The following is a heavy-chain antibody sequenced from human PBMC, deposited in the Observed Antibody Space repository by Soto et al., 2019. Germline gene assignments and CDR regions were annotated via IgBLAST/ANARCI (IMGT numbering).Heavy chain of an antibody. J-gene: IGHJ4*02. Sequence: GESLKISCQGSGYSFTSYWVTWVRQMSGGGLEWVARIDPSDSSTNYSPSFRGRVSISADRSISTAYLQWSSLKASDTAIYYCARGVKMATPHKYYFDYWGQGALVTVSS. CDR3: ARGVKMATPHKYYFDY. V-gene: IGHV5-10-1*01. CDR2: IDPSDSST. D-gene: IGHD5-12*01. CDR1: GYSFTSYW.